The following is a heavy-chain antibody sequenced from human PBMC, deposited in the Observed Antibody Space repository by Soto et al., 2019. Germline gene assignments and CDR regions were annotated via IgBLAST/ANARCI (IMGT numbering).Heavy chain of an antibody. J-gene: IGHJ6*02. CDR1: GFSFSSYS. CDR2: ISSSSTYI. D-gene: IGHD2-2*01. V-gene: IGHV3-21*01. CDR3: ARDWDVAVVPAATNYPPYYGLDV. Sequence: EVQLVESGGGLVQRGGSLRLSCAASGFSFSSYSINWVRQAPGKGLEWLSSISSSSTYIYYADSVRGRFTISRDNAKNSVFLQMNGLRAEDTAVYYCARDWDVAVVPAATNYPPYYGLDVWGQGATVTVSS.